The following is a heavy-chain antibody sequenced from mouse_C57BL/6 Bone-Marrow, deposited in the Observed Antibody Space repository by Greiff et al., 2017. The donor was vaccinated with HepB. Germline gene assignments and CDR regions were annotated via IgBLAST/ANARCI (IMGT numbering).Heavy chain of an antibody. D-gene: IGHD1-1*01. J-gene: IGHJ4*01. V-gene: IGHV5-9-1*02. CDR1: GFTFSSYA. CDR2: ISSGGDYI. CDR3: TRVYYYGSTQYYYAMDY. Sequence: DVHLVESGEGLVKPGGSLKLSCAASGFTFSSYAMSWVRQTPEKRLEWVAYISSGGDYIYYADTVKGRFTISRDNARNTLYLQMSSLKSEDTAMYYCTRVYYYGSTQYYYAMDYWGQGTSVTVSS.